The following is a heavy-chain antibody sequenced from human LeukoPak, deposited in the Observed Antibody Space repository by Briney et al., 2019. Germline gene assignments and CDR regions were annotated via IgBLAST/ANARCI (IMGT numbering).Heavy chain of an antibody. D-gene: IGHD2-8*01. CDR2: ISYDGSNK. Sequence: GGSLRLSCAASGFTFSSYAMSWARQAPGKGLEWVAVISYDGSNKYYADSVKGRFTISRDNSKNTLYLQMNSLRAEDTAVYYCARVMVQLSFDYWGQGTLVTVSS. CDR1: GFTFSSYA. J-gene: IGHJ4*02. V-gene: IGHV3-30-3*01. CDR3: ARVMVQLSFDY.